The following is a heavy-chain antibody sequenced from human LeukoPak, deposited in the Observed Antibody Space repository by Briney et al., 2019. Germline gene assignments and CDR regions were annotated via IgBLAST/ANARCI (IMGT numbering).Heavy chain of an antibody. CDR2: IENNGRT. V-gene: IGHV4-59*01. CDR1: GGSITNDY. D-gene: IGHD4-23*01. CDR3: ARGRYGGYFDC. J-gene: IGHJ4*02. Sequence: PSETLSLTCIVSGGSITNDYWSWIRQPPGKGLEWIGYIENNGRTEYNPSLMSRITISVDTSKIQVSLMLSPVTAADTAVYYCARGRYGGYFDCWGQGILVTVSP.